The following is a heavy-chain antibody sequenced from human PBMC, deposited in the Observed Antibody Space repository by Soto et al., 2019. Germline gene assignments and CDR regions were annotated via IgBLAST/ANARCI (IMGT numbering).Heavy chain of an antibody. CDR3: ARGNIGFGTAIPNPSY. V-gene: IGHV1-69*12. CDR2: IIPIFGTS. Sequence: QVQLVQSGAEVKKPGSSVKVSCKASGGTFSSYAISWVRQAPGQGLEWMGGIIPIFGTSNYAQKFQGRVTITADESPSTAYMEMSSLRSEDTAVYYCARGNIGFGTAIPNPSYWGQGTLVTVSS. D-gene: IGHD3-10*01. CDR1: GGTFSSYA. J-gene: IGHJ4*02.